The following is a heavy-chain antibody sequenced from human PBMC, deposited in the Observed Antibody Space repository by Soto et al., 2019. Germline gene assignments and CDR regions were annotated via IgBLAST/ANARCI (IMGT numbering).Heavy chain of an antibody. CDR1: GFTFSSYA. Sequence: PGGSLRLSCAASGFTFSSYAMSWVRQAPGKGLEWVSGISGNAATTWYADSVKGRFSISRDNSKNTLYLQMNSLRAEDTAVYYCAKKHIAAAGSLFFDYWGQGALVTVSS. V-gene: IGHV3-23*01. CDR3: AKKHIAAAGSLFFDY. D-gene: IGHD6-13*01. CDR2: ISGNAATT. J-gene: IGHJ4*02.